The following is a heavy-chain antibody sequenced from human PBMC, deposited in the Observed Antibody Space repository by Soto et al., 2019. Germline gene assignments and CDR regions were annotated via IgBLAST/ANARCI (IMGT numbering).Heavy chain of an antibody. CDR1: GYTFTSYG. Sequence: QVQLVQSGAEVKKPGASVKVSCKASGYTFTSYGISWVRQAPGQGLEWMGWISAYNGNTNYAQKLQGRVTMTTDTSTSTAYMEQRSQGSDDTAVYYCARWGLTRIAARPSYYYYGMDVWGQGTTVTVSS. D-gene: IGHD6-6*01. V-gene: IGHV1-18*01. J-gene: IGHJ6*02. CDR2: ISAYNGNT. CDR3: ARWGLTRIAARPSYYYYGMDV.